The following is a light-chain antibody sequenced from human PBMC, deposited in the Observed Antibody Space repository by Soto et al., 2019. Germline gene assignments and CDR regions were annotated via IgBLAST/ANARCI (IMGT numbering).Light chain of an antibody. CDR1: QSVSSK. V-gene: IGKV3-15*01. Sequence: VMTQSPATLSVSPGERVTLSCRASQSVSSKLAWYQQKPGQAPRLLISGASTRAAGISDRFRGSGSGTEFTLTISSLRSEDSAIYYCQQYFEWPPMTFGQGTKVDNK. J-gene: IGKJ1*01. CDR2: GAS. CDR3: QQYFEWPPMT.